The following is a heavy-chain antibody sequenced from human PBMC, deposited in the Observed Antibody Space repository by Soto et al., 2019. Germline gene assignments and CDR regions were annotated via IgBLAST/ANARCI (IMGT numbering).Heavy chain of an antibody. V-gene: IGHV1-46*04. CDR3: ARETYYYDSSGYYYGYYYGMDV. CDR1: GYTFTSYF. D-gene: IGHD3-22*01. CDR2: INLSVGST. J-gene: IGHJ6*02. Sequence: ASVKVSCKASGYTFTSYFMHWVRQAPGQGLEWLGIINLSVGSTSYAQKLQGRVTMTRDTSTSTVYMELSSLRSEDTAVYYCARETYYYDSSGYYYGYYYGMDVWGQGTTVTVSS.